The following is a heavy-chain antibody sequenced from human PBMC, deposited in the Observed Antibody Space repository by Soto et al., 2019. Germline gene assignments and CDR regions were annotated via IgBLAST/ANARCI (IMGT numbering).Heavy chain of an antibody. D-gene: IGHD6-19*01. CDR3: ARSSHKESWFGP. Sequence: PSETVSLTCSVSGGSLNNFYWNWIRQTAGKGLEWIGRIHASGNTNYNPSLKSRATLSVDTSKNQFSLKVRSVTAADTAVYYCARSSHKESWFGPWGQRTLVTVSS. J-gene: IGHJ5*02. CDR2: IHASGNT. V-gene: IGHV4-4*07. CDR1: GGSLNNFY.